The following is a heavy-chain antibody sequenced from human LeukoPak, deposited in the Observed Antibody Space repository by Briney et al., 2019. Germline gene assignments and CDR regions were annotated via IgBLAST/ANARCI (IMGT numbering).Heavy chain of an antibody. Sequence: SGRSLRLSCAASGFTFSRFWMHWVRQAPGKGLVWVSRINTDGSNTIYADSVKGRFTISRDNAKNTLYLQMNSLRAEDTAVYYCARDQSIAGPTTADYWGQGTLVTVSS. J-gene: IGHJ4*02. CDR3: ARDQSIAGPTTADY. V-gene: IGHV3-74*01. CDR2: INTDGSNT. D-gene: IGHD1-26*01. CDR1: GFTFSRFW.